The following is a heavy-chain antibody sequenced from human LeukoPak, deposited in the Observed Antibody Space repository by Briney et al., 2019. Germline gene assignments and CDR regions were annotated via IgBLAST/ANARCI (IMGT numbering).Heavy chain of an antibody. V-gene: IGHV1-2*02. CDR2: INPNSGGT. D-gene: IGHD4-23*01. J-gene: IGHJ4*02. CDR1: GNTFTGYY. Sequence: ASVKVSCKASGNTFTGYYMHWVRQAPGQGLEWMGWINPNSGGTYYAQKFQGRVTMTSDTSISSAYMELSRLRSDDRAVYYCARDLYGGTSATFDYWGQGTLVTVSS. CDR3: ARDLYGGTSATFDY.